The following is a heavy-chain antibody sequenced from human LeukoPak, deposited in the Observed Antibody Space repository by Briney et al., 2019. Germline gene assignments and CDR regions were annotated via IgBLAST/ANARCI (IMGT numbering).Heavy chain of an antibody. CDR2: IYYSGST. V-gene: IGHV4-59*08. CDR3: ARLYDNGSGPNWFHP. CDR1: GGSISSYY. Sequence: PSETLSLTCTVSGGSISSYYWSWIRQPPAKGLEWIGYIYYSGSTNYNPSLMSRVTISVATSKNQFSLELSSVTAADTAVYYCARLYDNGSGPNWFHPWGQGTLVTVSS. J-gene: IGHJ5*02. D-gene: IGHD3-10*01.